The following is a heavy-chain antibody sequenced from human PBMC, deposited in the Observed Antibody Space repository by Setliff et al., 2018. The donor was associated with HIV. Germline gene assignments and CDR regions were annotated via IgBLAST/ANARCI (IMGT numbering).Heavy chain of an antibody. J-gene: IGHJ4*02. Sequence: GESLKISCKGSGYTFTNYWIAWLRQMPGKGLEWMGIIYPGDSDTRYSPSFQGQVTISADKSISTAYLQWSSLKASDTAVYYCARHGQYGSGSYYNRPFDFWGQGTLVTVSS. CDR2: IYPGDSDT. V-gene: IGHV5-51*01. D-gene: IGHD3-10*01. CDR1: GYTFTNYW. CDR3: ARHGQYGSGSYYNRPFDF.